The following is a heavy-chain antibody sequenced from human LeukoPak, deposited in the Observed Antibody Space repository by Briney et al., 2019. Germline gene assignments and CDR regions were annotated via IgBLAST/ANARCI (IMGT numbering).Heavy chain of an antibody. D-gene: IGHD1-26*01. V-gene: IGHV3-23*01. CDR1: GFIFSDYG. Sequence: PGGSLRLSCAASGFIFSDYGMSWVRQAPGKGLEWVSAVSGRGGNTFYADSVTGRFTISRDNSKNTLYLQMNSLRAEDTAVYYCAKDVEKYRGSYLGVFDIWGQETMVTVSS. CDR3: AKDVEKYRGSYLGVFDI. J-gene: IGHJ3*02. CDR2: VSGRGGNT.